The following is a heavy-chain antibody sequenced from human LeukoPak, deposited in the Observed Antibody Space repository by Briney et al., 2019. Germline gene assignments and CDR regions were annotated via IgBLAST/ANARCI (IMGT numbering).Heavy chain of an antibody. D-gene: IGHD6-19*01. V-gene: IGHV3-21*01. CDR1: GFTFSTYS. CDR2: ISSGSTYI. J-gene: IGHJ4*02. CDR3: AGGSSGWTYYFDY. Sequence: GGSLRLSCAASGFTFSTYSMNWVRQAPGKGLEWVSSISSGSTYIYYADSVKGRFTISRDNAKNSLYLQMNSLRAEDTAVYYCAGGSSGWTYYFDYWGQGTLVTVSS.